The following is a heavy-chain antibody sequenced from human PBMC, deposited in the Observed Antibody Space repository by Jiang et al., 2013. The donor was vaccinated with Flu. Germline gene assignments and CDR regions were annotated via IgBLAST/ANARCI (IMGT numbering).Heavy chain of an antibody. CDR2: MNPNSGNT. V-gene: IGHV1-8*01. Sequence: GYTFTSYDINWVRQATGQGLEWMGWMNPNSGNTGYAQKFQGRVTMTRNTSISTAYMELSRLRSDDTAVYYCARLPSTVSGGFFFDYWGQGTLVTVSS. J-gene: IGHJ4*02. CDR1: GYTFTSYD. D-gene: IGHD4-17*01. CDR3: ARLPSTVSGGFFFDY.